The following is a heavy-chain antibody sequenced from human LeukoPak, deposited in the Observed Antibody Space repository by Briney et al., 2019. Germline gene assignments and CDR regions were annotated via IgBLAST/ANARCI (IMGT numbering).Heavy chain of an antibody. V-gene: IGHV1-69*05. CDR2: IIPIFGTA. J-gene: IGHJ3*02. CDR3: ARKQWLVSHDAFDI. CDR1: GGTFSSYA. D-gene: IGHD6-19*01. Sequence: ASVKVSCKASGGTFSSYAISWVRQAPGQGLEWMGGIIPIFGTANYAQKFQGRVTITRNTSISTAYMELSSLRSEDTAVYYCARKQWLVSHDAFDIWGQGTMVTVSS.